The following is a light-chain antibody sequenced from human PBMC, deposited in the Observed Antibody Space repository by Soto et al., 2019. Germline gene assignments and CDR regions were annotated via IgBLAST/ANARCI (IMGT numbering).Light chain of an antibody. CDR1: QTLLHNDGKTY. V-gene: IGKV2D-29*01. Sequence: DIVLTQNPLSLSVTPGQPASISCQSSQTLLHNDGKTYLYWYLQKPGQPPHLLIYEVSKRFSGVPDRFSGSGSGTDFTLKISRVEAEDVGVYYCMQAIHLPLTFGGGTKVEIK. CDR3: MQAIHLPLT. J-gene: IGKJ4*01. CDR2: EVS.